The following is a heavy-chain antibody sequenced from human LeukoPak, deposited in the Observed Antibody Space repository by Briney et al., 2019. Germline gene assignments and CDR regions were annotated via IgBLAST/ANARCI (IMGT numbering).Heavy chain of an antibody. V-gene: IGHV3-23*01. D-gene: IGHD2-15*01. CDR2: ISGSGGST. CDR3: AKLYCSGSSCYSIDY. Sequence: PGGSLRLSCAASGFTFSSYAMSWVRQAPGKGLEWVSAISGSGGSTYYADSVKGRFTLSRDISKNTLYLQMNSLRGEDTAVYYCAKLYCSGSSCYSIDYWGQGTLVTVSS. J-gene: IGHJ4*02. CDR1: GFTFSSYA.